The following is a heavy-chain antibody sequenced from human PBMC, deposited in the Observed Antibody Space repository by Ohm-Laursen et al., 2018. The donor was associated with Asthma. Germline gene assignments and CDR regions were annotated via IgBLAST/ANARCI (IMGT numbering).Heavy chain of an antibody. CDR2: ISSSSSYT. D-gene: IGHD3-3*01. V-gene: IGHV3-11*06. J-gene: IGHJ4*02. CDR1: GFTFSDYY. Sequence: SLRLSCAAAGFTFSDYYMSWIRQAPGKGLEWVSYISSSSSYTNYADSVKGRFTISRDNAKNSLYLQMNSLRAEDTAVYYCAREGDFWSGYYPLDYWGQGTLVTVSS. CDR3: AREGDFWSGYYPLDY.